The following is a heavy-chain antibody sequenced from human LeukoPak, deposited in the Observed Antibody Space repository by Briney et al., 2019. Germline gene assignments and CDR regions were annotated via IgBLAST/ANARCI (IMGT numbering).Heavy chain of an antibody. V-gene: IGHV3-66*02. CDR3: ATAPVIRNGMNV. J-gene: IGHJ6*02. Sequence: GGSLRLSCEASGITVSNTYVNWVRQAPGKGLEWVSVIYGDGTTYFEDSSKGRFTITRHTSKNTFYLQMNSLRSQPTTVYYGATAPVIRNGMNVWGQGATGSLSS. CDR2: IYGDGTT. D-gene: IGHD2/OR15-2a*01. CDR1: GITVSNTY.